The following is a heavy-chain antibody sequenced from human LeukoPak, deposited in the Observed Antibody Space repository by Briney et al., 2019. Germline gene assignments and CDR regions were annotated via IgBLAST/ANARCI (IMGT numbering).Heavy chain of an antibody. V-gene: IGHV1-18*01. CDR3: ARALSRGFGELFSGFDY. CDR1: GYPFTSYG. J-gene: IGHJ4*02. D-gene: IGHD3-10*01. CDR2: ISPYNGDT. Sequence: ASVKVSCKASGYPFTSYGISWVRQAPGQGLEWMGWISPYNGDTNYEQKLQGRVTMTTDTSTSTAYMELRSLRSDDTAVYYCARALSRGFGELFSGFDYWGQGTLVTVSS.